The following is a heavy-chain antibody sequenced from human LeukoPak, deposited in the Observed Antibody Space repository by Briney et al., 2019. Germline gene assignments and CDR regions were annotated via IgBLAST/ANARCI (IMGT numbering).Heavy chain of an antibody. Sequence: GGSLGLSCAASGFTFSSYAMHWVRQAPGKGLEWVAVISYDGSNKYYADSVKGRFTISRDNAKNTLYLQMNSLRAEDTAVYYCARVRYCDYWGQGTLVTVSS. CDR1: GFTFSSYA. J-gene: IGHJ4*02. V-gene: IGHV3-30-3*01. D-gene: IGHD1-14*01. CDR3: ARVRYCDY. CDR2: ISYDGSNK.